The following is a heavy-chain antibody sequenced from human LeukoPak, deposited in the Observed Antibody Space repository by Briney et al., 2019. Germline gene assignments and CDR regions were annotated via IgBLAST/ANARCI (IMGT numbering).Heavy chain of an antibody. CDR2: IYYSGRT. Sequence: ASETLSLTCTVSGGSISSYYWTWIRQPPGKGLEWIGYIYYSGRTNYNPSLKSRVTISVDTSKNKFSLKLSSVTAADTAVYFCARHRYNSGWYPLFDYWGQGTLVTVSS. V-gene: IGHV4-59*08. CDR1: GGSISSYY. CDR3: ARHRYNSGWYPLFDY. D-gene: IGHD6-19*01. J-gene: IGHJ4*02.